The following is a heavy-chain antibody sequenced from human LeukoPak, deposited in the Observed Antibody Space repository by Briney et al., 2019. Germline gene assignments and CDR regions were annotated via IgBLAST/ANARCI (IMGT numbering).Heavy chain of an antibody. CDR3: AKDLRAYSSSRGVDY. V-gene: IGHV3-23*01. Sequence: GGSLRLSCAASGFTFSSFAMTWVRQAPGKGLEWVSSITGSHGPTYNTDSVKGRFTISRDNSQNTLYLQMNSLRAEDTAVYYCAKDLRAYSSSRGVDYWGQGTLVTVSS. CDR2: ITGSHGPT. J-gene: IGHJ4*02. CDR1: GFTFSSFA. D-gene: IGHD6-19*01.